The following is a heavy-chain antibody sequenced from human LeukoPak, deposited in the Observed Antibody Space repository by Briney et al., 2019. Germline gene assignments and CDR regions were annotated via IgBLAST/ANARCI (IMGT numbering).Heavy chain of an antibody. CDR1: GGSISSYY. V-gene: IGHV4-59*08. D-gene: IGHD1-1*01. J-gene: IGHJ5*02. Sequence: SETLSLTCTVSGGSISSYYWSWIRQPPGKGLEWIGYIYYSGSTYYNPSLKSRVTISVDTSKNQFSLKLSSVTAADTAVYYCARPVPSRLGWFDPWGQGTLVTVSS. CDR3: ARPVPSRLGWFDP. CDR2: IYYSGST.